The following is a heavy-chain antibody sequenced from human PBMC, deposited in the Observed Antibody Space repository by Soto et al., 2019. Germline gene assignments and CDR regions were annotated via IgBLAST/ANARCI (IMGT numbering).Heavy chain of an antibody. CDR1: GYTFTSYD. D-gene: IGHD2-8*01. CDR3: ARGVVLMGGGDYYYYGMDV. J-gene: IGHJ6*02. CDR2: MNPNSGNT. Sequence: QVQLVQSGAEVKKPGASVKVSCKASGYTFTSYDINWVRQATGQGLEWMGWMNPNSGNTGYAQKFQGRVTMTRNTSISTAYMELGRLRSEETAVYYCARGVVLMGGGDYYYYGMDVWGQGTTVTVSS. V-gene: IGHV1-8*01.